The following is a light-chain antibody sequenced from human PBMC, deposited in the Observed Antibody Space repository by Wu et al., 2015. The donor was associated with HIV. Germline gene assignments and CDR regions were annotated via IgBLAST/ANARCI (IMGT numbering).Light chain of an antibody. CDR2: AAS. Sequence: DIQMTQSPSSVSASVGDRIIITCRASHNIGNELGWYQQKSGEVPRLLIYAASNLEAGIPSRFAGSGSGTQFTLTISGLQPVDFATYYCQQGKSYPNTFGQGTNV. CDR3: QQGKSYPNT. J-gene: IGKJ1*01. CDR1: HNIGNE. V-gene: IGKV1-12*01.